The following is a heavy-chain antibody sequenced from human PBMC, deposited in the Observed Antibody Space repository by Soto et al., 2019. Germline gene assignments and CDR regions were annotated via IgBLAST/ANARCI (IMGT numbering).Heavy chain of an antibody. CDR3: ARGLKCSGGSCRHPSTFAYYYYYYMDV. CDR2: IYYSGST. Sequence: SETLSLTCTVSGGSISSYYWSWIRQPPGKGLEWIGYIYYSGSTNYNPSLKSRVTISVDTSKNQFSLKLSSVTAADTAVYYCARGLKCSGGSCRHPSTFAYYYYYYMDVWGKGTTVTVSS. J-gene: IGHJ6*03. V-gene: IGHV4-59*01. CDR1: GGSISSYY. D-gene: IGHD2-15*01.